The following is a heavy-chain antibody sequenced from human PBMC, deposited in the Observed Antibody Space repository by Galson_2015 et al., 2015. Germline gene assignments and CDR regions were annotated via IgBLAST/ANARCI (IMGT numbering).Heavy chain of an antibody. J-gene: IGHJ4*02. D-gene: IGHD3-3*01. CDR1: GFTFSSYA. CDR2: ISGSGGST. CDR3: AKDGSGTIFGVVIIPDYFDY. V-gene: IGHV3-23*01. Sequence: SLRLSCAASGFTFSSYAMSWVRQAPGKGLEWVSAISGSGGSTYYADSVKGRFTISRDNSKNTLYLQMNSLRAEDTAVYYCAKDGSGTIFGVVIIPDYFDYWGQGTLVTVSS.